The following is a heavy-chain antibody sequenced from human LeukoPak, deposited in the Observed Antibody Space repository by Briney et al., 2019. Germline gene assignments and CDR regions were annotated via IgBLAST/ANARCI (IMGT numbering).Heavy chain of an antibody. D-gene: IGHD4-23*01. Sequence: SETLSLTCTASGGSISSGDYYWTWIRQHPGKGLEWIGYIYYSGSTYYNPSLRSRVTMSVDTSENQFSLKLSSATASDTGVYFCARGLYGGGLSYKGTDFWGQGTLVTVSS. V-gene: IGHV4-31*03. CDR2: IYYSGST. CDR3: ARGLYGGGLSYKGTDF. J-gene: IGHJ4*02. CDR1: GGSISSGDYY.